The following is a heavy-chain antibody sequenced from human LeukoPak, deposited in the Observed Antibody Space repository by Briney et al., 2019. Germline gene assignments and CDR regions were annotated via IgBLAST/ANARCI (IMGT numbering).Heavy chain of an antibody. V-gene: IGHV1-69*13. CDR3: ARDYYGSGSYYLGY. J-gene: IGHJ4*02. CDR1: GGTFSSYA. Sequence: ASVKVSCKASGGTFSSYAISWVRQAPGQGLEWMGGIIPIFGAANYAQKFQGRVTITADESTSTAYMELSSLRSEDTAVYYCARDYYGSGSYYLGYWGQGTLVTVSS. CDR2: IIPIFGAA. D-gene: IGHD3-10*01.